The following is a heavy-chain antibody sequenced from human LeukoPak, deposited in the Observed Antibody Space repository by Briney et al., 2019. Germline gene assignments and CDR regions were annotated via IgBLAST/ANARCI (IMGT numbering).Heavy chain of an antibody. V-gene: IGHV4-34*01. CDR2: INHSEST. CDR3: ARGLIYYDSSGYYYLSSKGYYFDY. J-gene: IGHJ4*02. CDR1: GGSFSGYY. D-gene: IGHD3-22*01. Sequence: PSETLSLTCAVYGGSFSGYYWSWIRQPPGKGLEWIGEINHSESTNYNPSLKSRVTISVDTSKNQFSLKLSSVTAADTAVYYCARGLIYYDSSGYYYLSSKGYYFDYWGQGTLVTVSS.